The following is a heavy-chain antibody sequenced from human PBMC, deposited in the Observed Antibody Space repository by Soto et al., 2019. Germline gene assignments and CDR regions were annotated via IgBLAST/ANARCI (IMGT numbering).Heavy chain of an antibody. V-gene: IGHV3-23*01. CDR3: AKPAYDFWSGSVYYYGMDV. CDR2: ISGSGGST. D-gene: IGHD3-3*01. J-gene: IGHJ6*02. Sequence: GSLRLSCAASGFTFSSYAMSWVRQAPGKGLEWVSAISGSGGSTYYADSVKGRFTISRDNSKNTLYLQMNSLRAEDTAVYYCAKPAYDFWSGSVYYYGMDVWGQGTTVTVSS. CDR1: GFTFSSYA.